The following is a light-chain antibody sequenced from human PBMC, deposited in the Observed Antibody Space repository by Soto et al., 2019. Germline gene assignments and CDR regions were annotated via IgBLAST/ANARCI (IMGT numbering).Light chain of an antibody. V-gene: IGLV4-69*01. CDR3: QTWGSGIVV. Sequence: QHVLTQSPSASASLGASVKLTCTLSSGHSNYAIAWHQQQSEKGPRYLMKLNSDGSHSKGDAVPDRFSGSSSGAERYLTISSLQSGDEADYYCQTWGSGIVVFGGGTTLTVL. CDR1: SGHSNYA. CDR2: LNSDGSH. J-gene: IGLJ2*01.